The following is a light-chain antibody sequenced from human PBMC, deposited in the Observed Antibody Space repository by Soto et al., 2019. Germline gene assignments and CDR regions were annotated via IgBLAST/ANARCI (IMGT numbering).Light chain of an antibody. Sequence: QSALTQPPSASGSPGQSVTISCTGTSSDVGGYNYVSWYQQHPGKAPKLMIYEVSKRPSGVPDRFSGSKPGNTASLTVSGLQAEDEADYYCSSYAGSNNFEVVFGGGTKLTVL. CDR3: SSYAGSNNFEVV. J-gene: IGLJ2*01. CDR1: SSDVGGYNY. CDR2: EVS. V-gene: IGLV2-8*01.